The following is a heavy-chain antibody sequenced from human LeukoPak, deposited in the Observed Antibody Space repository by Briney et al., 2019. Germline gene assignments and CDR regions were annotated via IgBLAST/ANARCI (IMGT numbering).Heavy chain of an antibody. CDR3: ARGRGSSSWYVAQRYWYFDL. D-gene: IGHD6-13*01. Sequence: SETLSLTCTVSGGSISSYYWSWIRQPAGKGLEWIGRIYTSGSTNYNPSLKSRVTMSVDTSKNQFSLKLSSVTAADTAVYYCARGRGSSSWYVAQRYWYFDLWGRGTLVTASS. CDR1: GGSISSYY. CDR2: IYTSGST. J-gene: IGHJ2*01. V-gene: IGHV4-4*07.